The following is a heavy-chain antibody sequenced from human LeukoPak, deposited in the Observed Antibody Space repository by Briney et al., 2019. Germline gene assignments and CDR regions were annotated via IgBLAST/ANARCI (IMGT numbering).Heavy chain of an antibody. Sequence: KAGGSLRLSCAASGFTFSSYSMNWVRQAPGKGLEWVSSISSSSSYIYYADSVKGRFTISRDNAKNSLYLQMNSLRAEDTAVYYCARNYGSWSSIVGYWGQGTLVTVSS. CDR1: GFTFSSYS. D-gene: IGHD3-10*01. CDR3: ARNYGSWSSIVGY. V-gene: IGHV3-21*01. CDR2: ISSSSSYI. J-gene: IGHJ4*02.